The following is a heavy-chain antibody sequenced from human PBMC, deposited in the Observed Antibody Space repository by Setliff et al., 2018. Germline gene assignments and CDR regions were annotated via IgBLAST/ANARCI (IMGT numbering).Heavy chain of an antibody. J-gene: IGHJ4*02. V-gene: IGHV4-59*01. CDR1: GDSISGDY. CDR3: ARGLNSVSWTFAY. CDR2: IYFTGST. Sequence: SETLSLTCAVSGDSISGDYWNWIRQSPGKGLEWIGNIYFTGSTNYNPSLESRVTMSIDTSKNRFSLKLTSVTAADTAIYYCARGLNSVSWTFAYWGQGSLVTVSS. D-gene: IGHD2-15*01.